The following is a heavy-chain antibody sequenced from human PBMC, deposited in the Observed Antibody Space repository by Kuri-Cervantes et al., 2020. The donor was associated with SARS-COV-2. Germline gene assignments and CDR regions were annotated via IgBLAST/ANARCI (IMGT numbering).Heavy chain of an antibody. CDR1: GGTFSSYA. J-gene: IGHJ5*02. CDR2: IIPIFGTA. Sequence: SVKVSCKASGGTFSSYAISWVRQAPGQGLEWMGGIIPIFGTANYAQKFQGRVTITADESKSTAYMELSSLRSEDTAVYYCARVADIVVVPAAMVLDPWGQGTLVTVSS. D-gene: IGHD2-2*01. CDR3: ARVADIVVVPAAMVLDP. V-gene: IGHV1-69*13.